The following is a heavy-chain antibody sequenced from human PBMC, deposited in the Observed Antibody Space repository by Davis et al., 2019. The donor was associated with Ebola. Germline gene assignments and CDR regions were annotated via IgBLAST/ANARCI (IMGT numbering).Heavy chain of an antibody. CDR1: GYTFTNYG. CDR3: ARGVEQQHPYGMDV. D-gene: IGHD6-13*01. V-gene: IGHV1-18*04. Sequence: ASVKVSCKASGYTFTNYGITWVRQAPGQGLEWMGWISAYNGNTNYAQKLQGRVTMTTDTSTSTAYMELRSLRSEDTAVYYCARGVEQQHPYGMDVWGKGTTVTVSS. J-gene: IGHJ6*04. CDR2: ISAYNGNT.